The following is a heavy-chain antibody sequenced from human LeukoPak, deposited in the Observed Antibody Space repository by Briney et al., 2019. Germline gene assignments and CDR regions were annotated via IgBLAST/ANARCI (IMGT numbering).Heavy chain of an antibody. CDR2: ISGSGSNT. CDR3: AKDFNRDRTYSSGLEFDY. D-gene: IGHD6-19*01. CDR1: GFTLSSYG. V-gene: IGHV3-23*01. Sequence: GGSLRLSCAASGFTLSSYGMSWVRQAPGKGLEWVSAISGSGSNTYYADSVKGRFTISRDNSRNTLYLQMNSLRAEDTAVYYCAKDFNRDRTYSSGLEFDYWGQGTLVTVSS. J-gene: IGHJ4*02.